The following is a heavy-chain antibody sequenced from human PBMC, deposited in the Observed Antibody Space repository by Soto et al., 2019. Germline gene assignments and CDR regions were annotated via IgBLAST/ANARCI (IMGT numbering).Heavy chain of an antibody. D-gene: IGHD3-16*02. Sequence: GGSLRLSCAASGFTFSSYAMSWVRQAPGKGLEWVSAISGSGGSTYYADSVKGRFTISRDNSKNSLYLQMNSLRAEDTAVYYCAREIMITFGGVIVLPNYFDYWGQGTLVTVSS. CDR3: AREIMITFGGVIVLPNYFDY. V-gene: IGHV3-23*01. CDR1: GFTFSSYA. J-gene: IGHJ4*02. CDR2: ISGSGGST.